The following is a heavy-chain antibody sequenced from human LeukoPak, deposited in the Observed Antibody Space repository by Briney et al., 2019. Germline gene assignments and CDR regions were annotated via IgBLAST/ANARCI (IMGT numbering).Heavy chain of an antibody. Sequence: GGSLRLSCAASGFTFSSHWMHWVRQAPGKGLVWVARINGDGSSTRYADSVKGRFTISRDNAKNTLYLQMNSLRPEDTAVYYCVRHNAARAFDIWGQGTMVIVSS. CDR3: VRHNAARAFDI. CDR1: GFTFSSHW. CDR2: INGDGSST. V-gene: IGHV3-74*01. J-gene: IGHJ3*02. D-gene: IGHD1-1*01.